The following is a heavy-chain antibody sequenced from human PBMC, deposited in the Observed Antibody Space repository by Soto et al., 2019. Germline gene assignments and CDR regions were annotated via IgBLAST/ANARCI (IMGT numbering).Heavy chain of an antibody. CDR3: ARVSGSYYHVYYFDY. CDR2: IYYSGNT. Sequence: LETLSLTCTVSGGSVISANYYWGWIRKPPGKGLEWIGSIYYSGNTNYNPSLNSRVTISVDTSKNQFSLRLSSVTAAETAVYYCARVSGSYYHVYYFDYWGQGTLLTVSS. V-gene: IGHV4-61*01. CDR1: GGSVISANYY. D-gene: IGHD1-26*01. J-gene: IGHJ4*02.